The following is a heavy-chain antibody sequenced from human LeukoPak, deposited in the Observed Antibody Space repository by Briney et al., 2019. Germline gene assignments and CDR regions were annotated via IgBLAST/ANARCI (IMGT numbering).Heavy chain of an antibody. CDR3: ASPQRMVGSARFTLDY. V-gene: IGHV3-48*03. J-gene: IGHJ4*02. CDR2: ISSSGSTI. D-gene: IGHD2-15*01. Sequence: PGGSLRLSCAASGFTFSSYEMNWVRQAPGKGLEWVSYISSSGSTIYYADSVKGRFAISRDNSENTLYLQMNSLRIEDTAMYYCASPQRMVGSARFTLDYWGQGTQVTVSS. CDR1: GFTFSSYE.